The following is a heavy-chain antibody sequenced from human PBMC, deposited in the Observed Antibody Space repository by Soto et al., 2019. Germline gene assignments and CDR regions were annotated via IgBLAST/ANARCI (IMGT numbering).Heavy chain of an antibody. Sequence: QVQLQQSGPGLVKPSQTLSLTCDISGDSVSSNSAGWNWIRQTPSRGLEWLGRTYYRSKWYNNYAVSVKSRVSVNPDTGKNQFSLQLNSVTPEDTAVYYCARGSWDDVSGHYYMDVWGKGTTVTVSS. CDR1: GDSVSSNSAG. CDR2: TYYRSKWYN. D-gene: IGHD1-1*01. J-gene: IGHJ6*03. V-gene: IGHV6-1*01. CDR3: ARGSWDDVSGHYYMDV.